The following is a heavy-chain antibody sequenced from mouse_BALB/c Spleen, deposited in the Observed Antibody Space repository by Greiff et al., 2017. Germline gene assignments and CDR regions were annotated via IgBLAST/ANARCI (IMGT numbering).Heavy chain of an antibody. V-gene: IGHV5-12-1*01. D-gene: IGHD2-4*01. J-gene: IGHJ4*01. CDR1: GFAFSSYD. CDR3: ARQKRLRRGYAMDY. Sequence: EVKLVESGGGLVKPGGSLKLSCAASGFAFSSYDMSWVRQTPEKRLEWVAYISSGGGSTYYPDTVKGRFTISRDNAKNTLYLQMSSLKSEDTAMYYCARQKRLRRGYAMDYGGKGTSVTVSS. CDR2: ISSGGGST.